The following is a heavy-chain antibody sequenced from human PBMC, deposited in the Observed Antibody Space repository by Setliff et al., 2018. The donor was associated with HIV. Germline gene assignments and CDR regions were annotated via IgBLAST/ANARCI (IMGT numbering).Heavy chain of an antibody. CDR1: AYTFNKYT. J-gene: IGHJ3*02. CDR3: ARGRKFYDSSGSYPDAFDI. D-gene: IGHD3-22*01. V-gene: IGHV7-4-1*02. CDR2: INTNTGTP. Sequence: GASVKVSCKASAYTFNKYTINWVRQAPGQGLEWMGWINTNTGTPTYAQGFTGRFIFSLDTSVNTTYLQITSLKAEDTTVYFYARGRKFYDSSGSYPDAFDIWGQGTVVTVS.